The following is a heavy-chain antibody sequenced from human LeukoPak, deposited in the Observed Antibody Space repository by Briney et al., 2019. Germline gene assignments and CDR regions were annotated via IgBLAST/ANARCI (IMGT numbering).Heavy chain of an antibody. CDR3: VKDMGVTYHFYYMDV. CDR2: IRYDGSSK. J-gene: IGHJ6*03. Sequence: GGSLRLSCAASGFTFSTYGMHWVRQAPGKGLEWVAFIRYDGSSKYYADSVKGRFTISRDNSKNTLYLQMNSLRAEDTAVYFCVKDMGVTYHFYYMDVWAKGPRSPSP. V-gene: IGHV3-30*02. D-gene: IGHD2-21*02. CDR1: GFTFSTYG.